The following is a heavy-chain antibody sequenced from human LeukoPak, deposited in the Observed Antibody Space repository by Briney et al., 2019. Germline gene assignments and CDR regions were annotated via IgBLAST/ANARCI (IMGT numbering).Heavy chain of an antibody. J-gene: IGHJ5*02. D-gene: IGHD3-10*01. CDR2: IYHSGST. CDR1: GYSISSGYY. Sequence: PSEILSLTCAVSGYSISSGYYWGWIRQPPGKGLEWIGSIYHSGSTYYNPSLKSRVTISVDTSKNQFSLKLSSVTAADTAVYYCARQELQDLYNWFDPWGQGTLVTVSS. CDR3: ARQELQDLYNWFDP. V-gene: IGHV4-38-2*01.